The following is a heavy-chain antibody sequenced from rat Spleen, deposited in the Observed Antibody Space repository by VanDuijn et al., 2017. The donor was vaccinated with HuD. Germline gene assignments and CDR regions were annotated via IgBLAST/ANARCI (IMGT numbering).Heavy chain of an antibody. J-gene: IGHJ4*01. CDR2: ISVGGGNS. D-gene: IGHD3-1*01. CDR1: GVTFSNSA. CDR3: PRGPWGREVA. Sequence: EVQLVESGGGLVQPGRSLKLSCTASGVTFSNSAMTWVRQAPTKGLEWVASISVGGGNSYYRDSVKGRFTISRDNAKNALYLQMNNLRSEDTAIYYCPRGPWGREVAWGQGASVTVSS. V-gene: IGHV5S13*01.